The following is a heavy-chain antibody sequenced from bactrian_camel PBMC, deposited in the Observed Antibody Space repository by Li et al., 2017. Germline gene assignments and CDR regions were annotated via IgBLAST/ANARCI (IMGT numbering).Heavy chain of an antibody. V-gene: IGHV3S53*01. CDR2: RNSAGLT. D-gene: IGHD8*01. Sequence: VESGGGSVQAGGSLRLSCTASASLSLVCMGWFRQSPGKEREGVAARNSAGLTTYADSVKGRFTISKDNTNNTLFLQMNNLKPEDTAMYYCAASPSAGFSLNWELRPRTYNSWGLGTQVTVS. CDR3: AASPSAGFSLNWELRPRTYNS. CDR1: ASLSLVC. J-gene: IGHJ4*01.